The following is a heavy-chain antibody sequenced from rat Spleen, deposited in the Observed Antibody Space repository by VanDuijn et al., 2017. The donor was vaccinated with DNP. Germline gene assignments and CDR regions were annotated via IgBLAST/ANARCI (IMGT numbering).Heavy chain of an antibody. J-gene: IGHJ1*01. Sequence: EVRLVESGGGLVQPGRSLKLSCAASGFTFSDYYMAWVRQAPTKGLELVAYISPSGSSTYYPDSVKGRFTISRDNAKSTLYLQMNSLRSEDTATYYCTRGAGSPYWSFDFWGPGTVVTVSS. V-gene: IGHV5-27*01. CDR1: GFTFSDYY. D-gene: IGHD5-1*01. CDR3: TRGAGSPYWSFDF. CDR2: ISPSGSST.